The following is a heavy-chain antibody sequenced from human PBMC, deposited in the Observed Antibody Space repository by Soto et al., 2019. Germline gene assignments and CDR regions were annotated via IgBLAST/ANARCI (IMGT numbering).Heavy chain of an antibody. V-gene: IGHV3-30*14. CDR1: GFTFSSYA. CDR3: ARLDKFNGGWS. J-gene: IGHJ4*02. Sequence: QVQLVESGGGVVQPGRSLRLSCAASGFTFSSYAMHWVCRAPGKGLEWVAAVSHDGKSGFYADSVSGRFTVSRDNSNNLVYLQMDRLRPEDTALFYCARLDKFNGGWSWGQGTAVTVSS. CDR2: VSHDGKSG. D-gene: IGHD6-19*01.